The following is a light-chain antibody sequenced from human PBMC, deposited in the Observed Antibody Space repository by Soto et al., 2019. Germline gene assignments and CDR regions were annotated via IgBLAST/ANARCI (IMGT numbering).Light chain of an antibody. CDR2: GAS. J-gene: IGKJ5*01. V-gene: IGKV3-11*01. CDR1: QSVGTY. Sequence: EIVLTQSPATLSLSPGERATLSCRASQSVGTYLTWYQQKPGQAPRLLIYGASNRATGIPARFSGSGSGTDFTLSISSLEPEDFAVYYCQLSQQRSSWPPIAFGQGTRLEIK. CDR3: QLSQQRSSWPPIA.